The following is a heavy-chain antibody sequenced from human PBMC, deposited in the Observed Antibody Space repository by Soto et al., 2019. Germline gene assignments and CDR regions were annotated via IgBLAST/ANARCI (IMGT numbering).Heavy chain of an antibody. J-gene: IGHJ4*02. CDR2: INHSGST. Sequence: SETLSLTCAVYGGSFSGYYWSWIRQPPGKGLEWIGEINHSGSTNYNPSLKSRVTISVDTSKNQFSLKLSSVTAADTAVYYCARGLGRGTGIWGQGTLVT. CDR3: ARGLGRGTGI. CDR1: GGSFSGYY. D-gene: IGHD1-1*01. V-gene: IGHV4-34*01.